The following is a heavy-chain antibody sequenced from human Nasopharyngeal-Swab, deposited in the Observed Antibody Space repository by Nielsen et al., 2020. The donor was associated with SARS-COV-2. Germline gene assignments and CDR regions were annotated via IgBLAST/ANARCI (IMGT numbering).Heavy chain of an antibody. V-gene: IGHV1-45*02. J-gene: IGHJ6*02. D-gene: IGHD3-22*01. CDR2: ITPFNGNT. CDR1: GYTFTYRY. Sequence: SVKVSCKASGYTFTYRYLHWVRQAPGQALEWMGWITPFNGNTNYAQKFQDRVTITRDRSMSTAYMELSSLRSEDTAMYYCASDSSSVPRYGMDVWGQGTTVTVSS. CDR3: ASDSSSVPRYGMDV.